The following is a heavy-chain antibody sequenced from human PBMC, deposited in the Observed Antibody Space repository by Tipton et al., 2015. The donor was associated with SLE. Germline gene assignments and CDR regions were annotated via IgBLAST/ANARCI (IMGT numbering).Heavy chain of an antibody. D-gene: IGHD2-15*01. CDR3: AKGRRVVVAATLDY. J-gene: IGHJ4*02. Sequence: SLRLSCAASGFTFSDYYMSWIRQAPGKGLEWVSYISSSGSTIYYADSVKGRFTISRDNAKNSLYLQMNSLRAEDTAVYYCAKGRRVVVAATLDYWGQGTLVTVSS. V-gene: IGHV3-11*04. CDR2: ISSSGSTI. CDR1: GFTFSDYY.